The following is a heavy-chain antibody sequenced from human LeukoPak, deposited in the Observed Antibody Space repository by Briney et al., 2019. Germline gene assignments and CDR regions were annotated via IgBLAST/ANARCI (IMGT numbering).Heavy chain of an antibody. CDR1: GFTFSSHG. D-gene: IGHD1-14*01. Sequence: GGSLRLSCAASGFTFSSHGTHWVRQSPGKGLEWVAVIWYDGSNKYYADSVKGRFTISRDNFKNTLYLQMDSLRAEDTGVYYCARSNQADDYWGQGTLVTVSS. CDR2: IWYDGSNK. CDR3: ARSNQADDY. J-gene: IGHJ4*02. V-gene: IGHV3-33*01.